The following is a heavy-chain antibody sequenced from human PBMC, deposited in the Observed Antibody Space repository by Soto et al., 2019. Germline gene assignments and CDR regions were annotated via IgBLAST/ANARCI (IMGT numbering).Heavy chain of an antibody. Sequence: GASMKVYWNTSGYTLTGHYIHRARQAPQQGPGRMGEIGQESGATRNAQKFRSRVTITMDTSITTVHIEKKKLSPDDTGGYYCGRGRSGQIVVFYWGQGTPVTVSS. D-gene: IGHD6-19*01. CDR1: GYTLTGHY. CDR2: IGQESGAT. J-gene: IGHJ4*02. V-gene: IGHV1-2*01. CDR3: GRGRSGQIVVFY.